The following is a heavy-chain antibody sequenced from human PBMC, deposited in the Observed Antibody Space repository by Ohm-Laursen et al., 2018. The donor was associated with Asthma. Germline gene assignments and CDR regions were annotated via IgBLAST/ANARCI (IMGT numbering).Heavy chain of an antibody. J-gene: IGHJ5*02. CDR2: INAGNGNT. Sequence: SVKVSCKASGYTFTSYAIHWVRQAPGQRLEWMGWINAGNGNTKYSQKFQDRVTITRDTSASTAYMELSSLKSEDTAVYYCARELAAGTSNWFDPWGQGTLVTVSS. CDR1: GYTFTSYA. D-gene: IGHD6-19*01. V-gene: IGHV1-3*01. CDR3: ARELAAGTSNWFDP.